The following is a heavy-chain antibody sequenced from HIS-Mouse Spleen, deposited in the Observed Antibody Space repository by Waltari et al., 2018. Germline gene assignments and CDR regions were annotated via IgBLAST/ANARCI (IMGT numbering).Heavy chain of an antibody. J-gene: IGHJ4*02. CDR2: IYYSGRN. V-gene: IGHV4-39*07. Sequence: QLQLQESGPGLVKPSETLSLTCTVSGGSISSSSYYWGWIRQPPGKGLEWIGSIYYSGRNYHNPSLKSRVTISVDTSKNQFSRKLSSVTAADTAVYYCARVEGVLSYYDSSGYYYFDYWGQGTLVTVSS. CDR3: ARVEGVLSYYDSSGYYYFDY. CDR1: GGSISSSSYY. D-gene: IGHD3-22*01.